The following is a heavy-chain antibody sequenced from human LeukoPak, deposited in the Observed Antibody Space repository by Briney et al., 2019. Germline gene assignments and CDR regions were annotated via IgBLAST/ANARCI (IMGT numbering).Heavy chain of an antibody. J-gene: IGHJ1*01. Sequence: GGSLRLSCAASGFTFSSYWMSWVRQAPGKGLEWVANIKQDGSEKYYVDSVKGRFTISRDNAKNSLYLQMNSLRAEDTALYYCAKDDYYDSSGLFQHWGQGTLVTVSS. CDR1: GFTFSSYW. V-gene: IGHV3-7*03. CDR3: AKDDYYDSSGLFQH. CDR2: IKQDGSEK. D-gene: IGHD3-22*01.